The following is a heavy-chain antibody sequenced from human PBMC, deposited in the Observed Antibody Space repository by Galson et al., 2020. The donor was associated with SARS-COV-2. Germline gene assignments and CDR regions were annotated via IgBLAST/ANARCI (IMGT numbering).Heavy chain of an antibody. V-gene: IGHV4-59*01. J-gene: IGHJ4*02. D-gene: IGHD3-10*01. CDR3: ARAANTYGFPFFDY. Sequence: SETLSLTCTVSGGSITNYYWSWIRQPPGKDLEWIGYIYYSGSTKYNPSLRSRVTISVDTSQNQFSLKLSSVAAADTAVYYCARAANTYGFPFFDYWGPGTLVTVSS. CDR1: GGSITNYY. CDR2: IYYSGST.